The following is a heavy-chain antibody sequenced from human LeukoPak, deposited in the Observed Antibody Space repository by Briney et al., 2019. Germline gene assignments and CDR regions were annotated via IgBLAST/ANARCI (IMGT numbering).Heavy chain of an antibody. CDR2: ISWNSGSI. CDR3: AKDFDRSGYYAFDI. V-gene: IGHV3-9*01. J-gene: IGHJ3*02. Sequence: GGSLRLSCAASGFTLDDYAMHWVRQAPGKGLEWVSGISWNSGSIGYADSVKGRFTISRDNAKNSLYLQMNSLRAEDTALYYCAKDFDRSGYYAFDIWGQGTMVTVSS. D-gene: IGHD3-22*01. CDR1: GFTLDDYA.